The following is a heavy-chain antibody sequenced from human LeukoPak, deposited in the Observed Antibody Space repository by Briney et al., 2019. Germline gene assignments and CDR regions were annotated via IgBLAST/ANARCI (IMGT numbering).Heavy chain of an antibody. Sequence: SETLSLTCVVNGGSFSGYYWSWNRQPPGKGLEWIGYIYYSGSTNYNPSLKSRVTISVETSKNQFSLKLSSVTAADAAVYYCARGEEGGYDFWRNYYYYMDVWGKGTTVTISS. CDR1: GGSFSGYY. D-gene: IGHD3-3*01. V-gene: IGHV4-59*12. CDR2: IYYSGST. J-gene: IGHJ6*03. CDR3: ARGEEGGYDFWRNYYYYMDV.